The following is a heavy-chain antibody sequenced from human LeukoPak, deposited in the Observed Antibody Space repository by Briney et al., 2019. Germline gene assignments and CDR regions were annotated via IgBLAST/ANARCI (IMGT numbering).Heavy chain of an antibody. V-gene: IGHV4-59*01. CDR2: VSNSGST. CDR1: GGSISTYF. J-gene: IGHJ4*02. D-gene: IGHD6-6*01. Sequence: SETLSLTCTVSGGSISTYFCTWIRQPPGKGLEWVGYVSNSGSTNYNPSLKSRVTISVDTSKNQFSLKLNSLTPADTAVYYCALAARRSASFDYWGQGTLVTVSS. CDR3: ALAARRSASFDY.